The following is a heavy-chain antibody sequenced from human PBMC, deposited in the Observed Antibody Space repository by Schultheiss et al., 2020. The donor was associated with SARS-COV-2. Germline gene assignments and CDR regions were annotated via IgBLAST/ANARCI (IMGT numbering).Heavy chain of an antibody. CDR1: GGSFSGYY. D-gene: IGHD2-21*01. CDR3: ASEGPLMVVAGGVYYFDY. Sequence: SETLSLTCAVYGGSFSGYYWSWIRQPPGKGLEWIGEINHSGSTNYNPSLKSRVTISVDTSKNQFSLKLSSVTAADTAVYYCASEGPLMVVAGGVYYFDYWGQGTLVTVSS. J-gene: IGHJ4*02. CDR2: INHSGST. V-gene: IGHV4-34*01.